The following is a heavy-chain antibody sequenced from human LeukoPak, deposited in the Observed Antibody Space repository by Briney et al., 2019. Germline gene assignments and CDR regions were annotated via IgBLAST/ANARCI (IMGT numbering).Heavy chain of an antibody. CDR2: IYTSGST. Sequence: SETLSLTCTVSGGSLSSYYWSWIRQPPGKGLEWIGYIYTSGSTNYNPSLKSRVTISVDTSKNQFSLKLSSVTAADTAVYYCARYNIVVVPAAMGDYYYYYMDVWGKGTTVTVSS. V-gene: IGHV4-4*09. D-gene: IGHD2-2*01. CDR3: ARYNIVVVPAAMGDYYYYYMDV. J-gene: IGHJ6*03. CDR1: GGSLSSYY.